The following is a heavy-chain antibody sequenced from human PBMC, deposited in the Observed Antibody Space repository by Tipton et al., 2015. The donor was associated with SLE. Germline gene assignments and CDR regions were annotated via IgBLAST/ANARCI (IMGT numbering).Heavy chain of an antibody. J-gene: IGHJ4*02. CDR3: ARRETGSGSYSKWGFDY. D-gene: IGHD3-10*01. CDR1: GGSFSGDY. V-gene: IGHV4-34*01. Sequence: TLSLTCAVYGGSFSGDYWSWIRQPPGKGLEWIGEINHSGSTNYNPSLKSLVTISVDTSKNQFSLRLTSVTAADTAVYYCARRETGSGSYSKWGFDYWGQGTLVTVSS. CDR2: INHSGST.